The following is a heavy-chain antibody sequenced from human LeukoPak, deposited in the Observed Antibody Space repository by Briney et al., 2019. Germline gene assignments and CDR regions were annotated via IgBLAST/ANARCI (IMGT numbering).Heavy chain of an antibody. J-gene: IGHJ4*02. V-gene: IGHV4-34*01. D-gene: IGHD6-13*01. Sequence: SETLSLTCAVYGGSFSGYYWSWIRQPPGKGLEWIGEINHSGSSNYNPSLKSRVTISGDTSKNQVSLKLSSVTAADTAVYYCARLVGSSWYHEVLLGRDYWGQGTLVTVSS. CDR3: ARLVGSSWYHEVLLGRDY. CDR2: INHSGSS. CDR1: GGSFSGYY.